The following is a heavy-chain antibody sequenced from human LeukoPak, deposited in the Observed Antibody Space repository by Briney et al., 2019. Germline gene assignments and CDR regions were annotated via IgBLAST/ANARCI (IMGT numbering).Heavy chain of an antibody. Sequence: SQTLSLTCAVSGGSISSGGYSWSWIRQPPGTGLEWIGYIYHSGSTYYNPSLKSRVTISVGRSKNQFSLKLSSVTAADTAVYYCARVLLSQYYFDYWGQGTLVTVSS. D-gene: IGHD3-10*01. CDR2: IYHSGST. J-gene: IGHJ4*02. CDR1: GGSISSGGYS. V-gene: IGHV4-30-2*01. CDR3: ARVLLSQYYFDY.